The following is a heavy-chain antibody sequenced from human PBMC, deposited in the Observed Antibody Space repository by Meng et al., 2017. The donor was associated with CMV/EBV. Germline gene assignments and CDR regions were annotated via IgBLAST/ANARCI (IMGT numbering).Heavy chain of an antibody. J-gene: IGHJ6*02. CDR2: IRYDGSNK. CDR1: GFTFSSYG. Sequence: GGSLRLSCAASGFTFSSYGMHWVRQAPGKGLEWVAFIRYDGSNKYYADSVKGRFTISRDNSKNTLYLQMNSLRAEDTAVYYCAKEPDTYYDFWSGYYYYYYGTDVWGQGTTVTVSS. CDR3: AKEPDTYYDFWSGYYYYYYGTDV. V-gene: IGHV3-30*02. D-gene: IGHD3-3*01.